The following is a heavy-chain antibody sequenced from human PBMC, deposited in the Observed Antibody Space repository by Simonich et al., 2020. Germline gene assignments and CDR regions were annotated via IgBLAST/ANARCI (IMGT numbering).Heavy chain of an antibody. CDR3: ARDSYSSWYFDL. J-gene: IGHJ2*01. Sequence: QVQLVQSGAEVKKPGASVKVSCKASGYTFTGYYMHWVRQAPGQGLEGMGWITPNRGGTNYAQKFQGRVTMTRDTSISTAYMELSRLRSDDTAVYYCARDSYSSWYFDLWGRGTLVTVSS. CDR1: GYTFTGYY. CDR2: ITPNRGGT. V-gene: IGHV1-2*02. D-gene: IGHD6-13*01.